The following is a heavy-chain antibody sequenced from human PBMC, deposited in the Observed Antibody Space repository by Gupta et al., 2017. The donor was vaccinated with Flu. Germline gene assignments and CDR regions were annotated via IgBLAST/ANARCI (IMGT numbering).Heavy chain of an antibody. V-gene: IGHV3-48*03. CDR1: GYTFSNFE. CDR2: ISASVYTI. D-gene: IGHD3-16*01. CDR3: TRYLFGLDS. J-gene: IGHJ4*02. Sequence: SGYTFSNFERHWVSQAPGKGPEWIARISASVYTINYADSVEGRFTISRDNARNSLSLQMNRLRAEDTALYYCTRYLFGLDSWGQGTLVTVSS.